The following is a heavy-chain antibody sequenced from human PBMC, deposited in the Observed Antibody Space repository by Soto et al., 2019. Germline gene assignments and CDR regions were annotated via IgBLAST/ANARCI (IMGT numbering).Heavy chain of an antibody. D-gene: IGHD3-22*01. CDR2: ILHDGSNN. Sequence: LRLSCAASGFTFSSYWMSWVRQAPGKGLEWVALILHDGSNNYYGDSVKGRFSISRDNSKNTLFLEMNTVGSEDTAVYYCARDRDSSGYYLDFWGQGSLVTVSS. J-gene: IGHJ4*02. CDR1: GFTFSSYW. V-gene: IGHV3-30-3*01. CDR3: ARDRDSSGYYLDF.